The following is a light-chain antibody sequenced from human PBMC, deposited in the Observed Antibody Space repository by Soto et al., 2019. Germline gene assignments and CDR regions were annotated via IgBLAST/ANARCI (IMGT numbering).Light chain of an antibody. CDR2: AAS. CDR1: QGISSY. J-gene: IGKJ1*01. Sequence: AIRMTQSPSSLSASTGDRVTITCRASQGISSYLAWYQQKPGKAPKLLIYAASTLQSGVPSRFSGSGSGKDCTLTISCLQSEDFATYYCQQYYSYPQRTFGQGTKVQIK. V-gene: IGKV1-8*01. CDR3: QQYYSYPQRT.